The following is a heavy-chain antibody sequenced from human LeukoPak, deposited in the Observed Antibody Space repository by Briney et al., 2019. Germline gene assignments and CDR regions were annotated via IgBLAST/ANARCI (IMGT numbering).Heavy chain of an antibody. CDR1: GYSISSGYY. CDR3: ARVREILTGYYPPSGFDP. Sequence: SETLSLTCTVSGYSISSGYYWGWIRQPPGKGLEWIGSIYHSGSTYYNPSLKSQVTISVDTSKNQFSLKLSSVTAADTAVYYCARVREILTGYYPPSGFDPWGQGTLVTVSS. J-gene: IGHJ5*02. D-gene: IGHD3-9*01. V-gene: IGHV4-38-2*02. CDR2: IYHSGST.